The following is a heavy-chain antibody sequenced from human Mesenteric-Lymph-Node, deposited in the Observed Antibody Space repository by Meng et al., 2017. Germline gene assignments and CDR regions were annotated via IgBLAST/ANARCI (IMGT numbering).Heavy chain of an antibody. J-gene: IGHJ4*01. Sequence: GGSLRLSCAASGFTFSSYSMNWVRQAPGKGLEWVSSISSSSSYIYYADSVKGRFTISRDNAKNSLYLQMNSLRAEDTAVYYCARGRRGGVAGYGRWGQGTLVTVSS. CDR2: ISSSSSYI. CDR1: GFTFSSYS. D-gene: IGHD3-16*01. CDR3: ARGRRGGVAGYGR. V-gene: IGHV3-21*01.